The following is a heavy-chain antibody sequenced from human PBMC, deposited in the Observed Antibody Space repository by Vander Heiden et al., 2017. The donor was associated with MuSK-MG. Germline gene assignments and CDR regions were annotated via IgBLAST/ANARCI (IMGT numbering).Heavy chain of an antibody. Sequence: EVQLVESGGGLVKPGGSLRLSCAASGFNFSSYSMNWVRQAPGKGLEWVSSISSSSSYIYDADAVKGRFTISRDNAKNSMYLQMKRMRAEDTAVYYFAKEWGEGDTEFDYWGQGTMVTVYS. CDR2: ISSSSSYI. J-gene: IGHJ4*02. V-gene: IGHV3-21*01. D-gene: IGHD3-16*01. CDR3: AKEWGEGDTEFDY. CDR1: GFNFSSYS.